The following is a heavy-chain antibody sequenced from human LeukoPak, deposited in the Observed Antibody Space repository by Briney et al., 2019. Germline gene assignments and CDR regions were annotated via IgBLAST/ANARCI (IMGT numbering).Heavy chain of an antibody. Sequence: GGSLRLSCAASGFTFSDHYMDWVRQAPGKGLEWVGRTRKKTNSYTTQYAASVKGRFTISRDDSKNSLYLQMNSLKAEDTAVYYCTRVVLVGTTYSYFDYWGQGTLVTVSS. D-gene: IGHD1-26*01. J-gene: IGHJ4*02. CDR2: TRKKTNSYTT. CDR1: GFTFSDHY. CDR3: TRVVLVGTTYSYFDY. V-gene: IGHV3-72*01.